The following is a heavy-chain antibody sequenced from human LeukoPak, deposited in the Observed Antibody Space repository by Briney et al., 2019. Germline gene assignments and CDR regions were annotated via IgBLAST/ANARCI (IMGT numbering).Heavy chain of an antibody. CDR1: GFTFSAYS. J-gene: IGHJ4*02. D-gene: IGHD4-17*01. CDR3: AREGYNDYGTRYFDY. V-gene: IGHV3-48*02. CDR2: ISGGDNTI. Sequence: QSGGSLRLSCAASGFTFSAYSMNWVRQAPGKGLEWVSYISGGDNTIYYADSVKGRFTISRDNANGLLYLQMSSLGDEDTAIYYCAREGYNDYGTRYFDYWGQGTLVTVSS.